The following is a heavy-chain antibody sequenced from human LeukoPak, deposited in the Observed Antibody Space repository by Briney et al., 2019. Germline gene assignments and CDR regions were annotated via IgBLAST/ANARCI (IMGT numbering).Heavy chain of an antibody. CDR1: GGSISSGSYY. CDR2: SYYSGST. CDR3: ARDLMERRWCGELLKNWFDP. V-gene: IGHV4-39*07. Sequence: SETLSLTCTVSGGSISSGSYYWGWIRQPPGKGLEWVGSSYYSGSTYYNPSLKGRATISVDTTKKQFSLKLSSVTAADTAVYYCARDLMERRWCGELLKNWFDPWGQGTLVTVSS. D-gene: IGHD3-10*01. J-gene: IGHJ5*02.